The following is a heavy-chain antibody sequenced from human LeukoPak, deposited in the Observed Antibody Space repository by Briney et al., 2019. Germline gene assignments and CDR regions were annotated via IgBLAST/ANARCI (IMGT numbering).Heavy chain of an antibody. CDR3: AKDRDGGNFFFDY. V-gene: IGHV3-30*02. J-gene: IGHJ4*02. Sequence: GGSLRLSCAASGFTFSSYGMHWVRQAPGKGLEWVAFIRRDGRDEDYAASVKGRFTASRDNSRNTLYLQMNGLRPEDTALYYCAKDRDGGNFFFDYWGQGTLATVSS. D-gene: IGHD2-15*01. CDR1: GFTFSSYG. CDR2: IRRDGRDE.